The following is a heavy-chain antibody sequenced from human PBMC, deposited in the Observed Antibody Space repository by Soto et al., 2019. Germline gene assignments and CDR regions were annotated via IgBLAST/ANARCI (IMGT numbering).Heavy chain of an antibody. CDR2: INPSGGST. Sequence: ASVKVSCKASGYTFTSYYMHWVRQAPGQGLEWMGIINPSGGSTSYAQKFQGRVTMTRDTSTSTVYMELSSLRSEDTAVYYCARASSDCSGGSCYDDWGQGTRVTVAS. CDR1: GYTFTSYY. J-gene: IGHJ4*02. V-gene: IGHV1-46*01. D-gene: IGHD2-15*01. CDR3: ARASSDCSGGSCYDD.